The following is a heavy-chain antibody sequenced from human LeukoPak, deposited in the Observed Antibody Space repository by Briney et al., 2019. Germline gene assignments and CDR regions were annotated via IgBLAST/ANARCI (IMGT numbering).Heavy chain of an antibody. CDR3: VKDRAAVLEY. V-gene: IGHV3-30*18. Sequence: AGGSLRLSCAASGFTFSRHTMHWVRQAPGKGPEWVAVISFDGTKHYYADSVKGRFTIARDNSKNTLYLQMSSLRGQDTAIYYCVKDRAAVLEYWGQGTLVTVSS. D-gene: IGHD2-15*01. J-gene: IGHJ4*02. CDR2: ISFDGTKH. CDR1: GFTFSRHT.